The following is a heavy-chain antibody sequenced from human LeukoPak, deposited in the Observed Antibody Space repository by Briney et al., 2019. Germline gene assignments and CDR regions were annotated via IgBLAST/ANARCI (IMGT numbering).Heavy chain of an antibody. Sequence: ASVKVSCKASGYTFTSYGVSWVRQAPGQGLEWMGWISAYNGNTNYAQKLQGRVTMTTDTSTSTAYMELRSLRSDDTAVYYCARGAHCSGGSCYSVCFDYWGQGTLVTVSS. J-gene: IGHJ4*02. V-gene: IGHV1-18*01. CDR3: ARGAHCSGGSCYSVCFDY. CDR2: ISAYNGNT. D-gene: IGHD2-15*01. CDR1: GYTFTSYG.